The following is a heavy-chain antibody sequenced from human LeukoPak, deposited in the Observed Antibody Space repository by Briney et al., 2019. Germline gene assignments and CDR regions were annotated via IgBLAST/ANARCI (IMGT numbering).Heavy chain of an antibody. D-gene: IGHD6-6*01. CDR1: GFTVSSYA. Sequence: GGSLRFSCSASGFTVSSYAMRWVRQAPGKGLEYVSGISGNGGSTNYEDSVKGRFTISRDNSKNTLYLQMGSLRAEDTAVYYCVRGHSSSSNYFDYWGQGSLVTVSS. CDR3: VRGHSSSSNYFDY. V-gene: IGHV3-64D*09. J-gene: IGHJ4*02. CDR2: ISGNGGST.